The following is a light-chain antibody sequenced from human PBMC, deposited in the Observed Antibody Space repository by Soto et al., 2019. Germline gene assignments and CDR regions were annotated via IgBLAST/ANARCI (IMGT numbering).Light chain of an antibody. CDR1: SSNVGSSF. J-gene: IGLJ1*01. V-gene: IGLV1-47*02. CDR3: AAWDDSLSGYV. Sequence: QSVLTQPPSASGTAGQRVTISCSGSSSNVGSSFVYWYQQLPGTAPKLLIYSNNQRPSGVPDRFSGSKSGTSASLAISGLRSEDEADSYCAAWDDSLSGYVFGTGTKVTVL. CDR2: SNN.